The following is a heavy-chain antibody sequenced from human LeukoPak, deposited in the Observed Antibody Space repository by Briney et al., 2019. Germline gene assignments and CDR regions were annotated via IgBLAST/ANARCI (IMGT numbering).Heavy chain of an antibody. D-gene: IGHD3-22*01. CDR3: ARADYYDSSGYQDY. V-gene: IGHV1-18*01. Sequence: ASVKVSCKASGYTFTSYGISWVRQAPGQGLEWMGWISAYNGNTNYAQKLQGRVTMTTDTSTNTAYMELRSLRSDDTAVYYCARADYYDSSGYQDYWGQGTLVTVSS. CDR2: ISAYNGNT. J-gene: IGHJ4*02. CDR1: GYTFTSYG.